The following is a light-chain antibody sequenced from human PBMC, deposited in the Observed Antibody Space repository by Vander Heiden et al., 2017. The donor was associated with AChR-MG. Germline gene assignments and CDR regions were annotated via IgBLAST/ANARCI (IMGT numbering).Light chain of an antibody. J-gene: IGLJ3*02. CDR2: NNN. CDR1: YSNIGRGT. CDR3: AAWDDSLSGRV. Sequence: QSVLTQPPSASGTPGPRVTISCSGSYSNIGRGTVNWYQHLPGTAPKLLIYNNNQRPSGVPDRFSGSKSGTSASLAISGLRSEDEADYYCAAWDDSLSGRVFGGGTKLTGL. V-gene: IGLV1-44*01.